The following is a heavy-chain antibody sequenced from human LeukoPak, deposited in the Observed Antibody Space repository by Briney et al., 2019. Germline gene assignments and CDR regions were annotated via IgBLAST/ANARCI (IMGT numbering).Heavy chain of an antibody. V-gene: IGHV3-33*01. CDR3: ARDIELST. Sequence: GRSLRLSCAASGFSFSTYGMHWVRQAPGKGLEWMAFIWYDGIKKYYADSMKGRFSISRDNSKNTLYLQMNSLRAEDTAIYYCARDIELSTWGLGTMVTVSS. CDR1: GFSFSTYG. D-gene: IGHD3-16*02. CDR2: IWYDGIKK. J-gene: IGHJ3*01.